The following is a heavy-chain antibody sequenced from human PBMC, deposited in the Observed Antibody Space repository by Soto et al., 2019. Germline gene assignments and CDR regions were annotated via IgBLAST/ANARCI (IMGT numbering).Heavy chain of an antibody. CDR3: ARDGGVQARFDP. V-gene: IGHV1-18*01. Sequence: QVQLVQSGAEVKKPGASVKVSCKASGYTFTSYGISWVRQAPGQGLEGMGWISAYNGNTNYAQKLPGRVTMTTDTPTSTASMELRSLRSDDTAVYYCARDGGVQARFDPWGQGTLVTVSS. D-gene: IGHD2-8*02. J-gene: IGHJ5*02. CDR2: ISAYNGNT. CDR1: GYTFTSYG.